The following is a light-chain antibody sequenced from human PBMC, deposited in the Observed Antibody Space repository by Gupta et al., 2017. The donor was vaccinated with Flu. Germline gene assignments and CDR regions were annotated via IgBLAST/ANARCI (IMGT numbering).Light chain of an antibody. J-gene: IGKJ2*03. CDR1: HDIREY. CDR3: QQYDSLPYS. CDR2: DAS. V-gene: IGKV1-33*01. Sequence: DIQMAQSPSSLAASVGDRVTITCQASHDIREYLNWYQQKPGKVPELLIYDASHLETGVSSRFSGSGSGTTFILTIESLQAEDFATYFCQQYDSLPYSFGQGTRL.